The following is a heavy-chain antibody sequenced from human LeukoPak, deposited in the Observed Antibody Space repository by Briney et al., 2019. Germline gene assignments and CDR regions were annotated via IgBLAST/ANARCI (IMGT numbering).Heavy chain of an antibody. CDR3: ARLADCSSSSCRSFDY. J-gene: IGHJ4*02. D-gene: IGHD2-2*01. V-gene: IGHV1-2*02. CDR1: GYTFTAYY. Sequence: GASVKVSCKASGYTFTAYYVHWVRQAPGQGLEWMGWIHPNSGGTKYAQNFQGGVTMTRDTSISTAYMELSRLRSDDTAVYYCARLADCSSSSCRSFDYWGQGTLVTVSS. CDR2: IHPNSGGT.